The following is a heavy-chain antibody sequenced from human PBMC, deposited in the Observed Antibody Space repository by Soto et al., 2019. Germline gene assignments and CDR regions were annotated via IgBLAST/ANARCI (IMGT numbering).Heavy chain of an antibody. CDR3: AKGSTYSFYFDH. D-gene: IGHD5-18*01. CDR1: GFSFSSYD. V-gene: IGHV3-23*01. CDR2: IIGNSGTT. Sequence: GGSLRLSCIASGFSFSSYDMSWVRQAPGKGLEWVSFIIGNSGTTYYADSVKGRFTISRDNSKNTLYLQMSRLGAEDTAAYYCAKGSTYSFYFDHWGQGTLVTVSS. J-gene: IGHJ4*01.